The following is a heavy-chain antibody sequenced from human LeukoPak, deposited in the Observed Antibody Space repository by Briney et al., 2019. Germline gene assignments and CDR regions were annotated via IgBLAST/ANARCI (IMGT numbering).Heavy chain of an antibody. Sequence: SETLSLICTVSGASITTYYWSWIRQPAGKGLEWIGRIYTSGSTTYNPSLESRVSMSVDASKNQLSLKLSSVTAADTAVYFCATDQTKLGANDNWLDPRGQGTLVTVSS. CDR2: IYTSGST. D-gene: IGHD1-26*01. V-gene: IGHV4-4*07. J-gene: IGHJ5*02. CDR1: GASITTYY. CDR3: ATDQTKLGANDNWLDP.